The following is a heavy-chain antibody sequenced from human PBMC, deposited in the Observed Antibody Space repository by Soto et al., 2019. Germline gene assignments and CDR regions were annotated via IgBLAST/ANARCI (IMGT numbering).Heavy chain of an antibody. J-gene: IGHJ4*02. V-gene: IGHV4-28*01. Sequence: SEXLSLTCAVSGYSLSDSNWWGWIRQPPGKVLECMGHIYNSGSTYYKSSLKGRVTMSIDTSKNQFSLRLYSVTAVDTAVYYCARKYGIPVAGTFDYWGQGILVTVSS. CDR2: IYNSGST. CDR3: ARKYGIPVAGTFDY. D-gene: IGHD6-19*01. CDR1: GYSLSDSNW.